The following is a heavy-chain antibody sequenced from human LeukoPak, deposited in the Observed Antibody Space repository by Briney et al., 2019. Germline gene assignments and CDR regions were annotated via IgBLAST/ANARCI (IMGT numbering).Heavy chain of an antibody. CDR2: INPNSGDT. J-gene: IGHJ4*02. CDR1: GYTFTGYY. V-gene: IGHV1-2*02. D-gene: IGHD4-17*01. Sequence: GASVKVSCKASGYTFTGYYMHWVRQAPGQGFEWMGWINPNSGDTNYAQKLQGRVTMTTDTSTSTAYMELRSLRSDDTAVYYCARAAVTTSDFDYWGQGTLVTVSS. CDR3: ARAAVTTSDFDY.